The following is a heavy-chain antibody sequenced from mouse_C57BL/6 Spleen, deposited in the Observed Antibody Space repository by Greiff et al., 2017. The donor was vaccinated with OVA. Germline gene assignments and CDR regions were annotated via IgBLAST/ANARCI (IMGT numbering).Heavy chain of an antibody. V-gene: IGHV5-4*01. CDR2: ISDGGSYT. D-gene: IGHD2-5*01. CDR3: AREAYYSNYLDY. Sequence: VQLKESGGGLVKPGGSLKLSCAASGFTFSSYAMSWVRQTPEKRLEWVATISDGGSYTYYPDNVKGRFTISRDNAKNNLYLQMSHLKSEDTAMYYCAREAYYSNYLDYWGQGTTLTVSS. J-gene: IGHJ2*01. CDR1: GFTFSSYA.